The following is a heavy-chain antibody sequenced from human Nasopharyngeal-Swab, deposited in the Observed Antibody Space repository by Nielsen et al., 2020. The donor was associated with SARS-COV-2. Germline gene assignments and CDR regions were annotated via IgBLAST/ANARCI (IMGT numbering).Heavy chain of an antibody. CDR3: ARRGWFGEFVFDY. CDR2: INHRGST. V-gene: IGHV4-34*01. CDR1: GGSFSGYY. Sequence: SETLSLTCAVYGGSFSGYYWSRISQPPGKGLEWIGEINHRGSTNYNPSLKSRVTISVDTSKNQYSLKLSSVTAADTAVYYCARRGWFGEFVFDYWGQGTLVTVSS. J-gene: IGHJ4*02. D-gene: IGHD3-10*01.